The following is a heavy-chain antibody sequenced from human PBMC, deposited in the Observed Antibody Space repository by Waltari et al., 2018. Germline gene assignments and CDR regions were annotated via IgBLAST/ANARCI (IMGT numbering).Heavy chain of an antibody. J-gene: IGHJ4*02. CDR2: IIPIFGTA. D-gene: IGHD6-19*01. CDR3: AREGAVAVAGGIDY. Sequence: QVQLVQSGAEVKKPGSSVKVSCKASGGTFSSYAISWVRQAPGQWLEWMGGIIPIFGTANYAQKFQGRVTITADESTSTAYMELSSLRSEDTAVYYCAREGAVAVAGGIDYWGQGTLVTVSS. V-gene: IGHV1-69*01. CDR1: GGTFSSYA.